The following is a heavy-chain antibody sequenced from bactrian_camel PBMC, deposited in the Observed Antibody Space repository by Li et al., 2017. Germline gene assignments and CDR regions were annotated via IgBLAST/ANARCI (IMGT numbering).Heavy chain of an antibody. CDR2: IAGDGKT. V-gene: IGHV3S53*01. J-gene: IGHJ4*01. CDR1: GYTLPMN. Sequence: HVQLVESGGGSVQAGESLRLSCVASGYTLPMNMAWFRRLPGQEREGVAAIAGDGKTDYADSVKGRATISRDSARNTVYLQMNNLQPEDTATYYCAEGRGCRGEHCHSLNYWGQGTQVTVS. D-gene: IGHD2*01. CDR3: AEGRGCRGEHCHSLNY.